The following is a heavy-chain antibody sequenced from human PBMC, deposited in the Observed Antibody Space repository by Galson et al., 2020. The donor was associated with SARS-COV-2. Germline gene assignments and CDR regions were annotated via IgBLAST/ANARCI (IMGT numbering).Heavy chain of an antibody. CDR3: VREGGYPTSHFDY. V-gene: IGHV1-2*02. J-gene: IGHJ4*02. CDR2: INPSSGGT. Sequence: ASVKVSCKASGYTFTGYYIHWVRQAPGQGLEWMGWINPSSGGTNYAQKLQGRVTMTRDTSTTTAYMELSRLRPDDTAVYYCVREGGYPTSHFDYWGQGTLVTVSP. D-gene: IGHD5-18*01. CDR1: GYTFTGYY.